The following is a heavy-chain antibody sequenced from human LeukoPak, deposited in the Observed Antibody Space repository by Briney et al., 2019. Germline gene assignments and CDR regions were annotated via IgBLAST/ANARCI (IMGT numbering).Heavy chain of an antibody. J-gene: IGHJ4*02. CDR1: GGSFSGYY. D-gene: IGHD6-25*01. V-gene: IGHV4-34*01. CDR3: ARGDHQRYSSERKADY. Sequence: SETLSLTCAVYGGSFSGYYWSWIRQPPGKGLEWIGEINHSGSTNYNPSLKSRVTISVDTSKNQFSLKLSSVTAADTAVYYCARGDHQRYSSERKADYWGQGTLVTVSS. CDR2: INHSGST.